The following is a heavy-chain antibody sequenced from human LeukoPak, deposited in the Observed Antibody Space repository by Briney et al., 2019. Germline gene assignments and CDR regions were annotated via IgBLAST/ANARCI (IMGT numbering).Heavy chain of an antibody. V-gene: IGHV3-30*02. Sequence: GGSLRLSCAASGFTFSSFGIHWVRQAPGKGLEGVAFIRSEGSIKYYADSVKGRFTICRDNTKNTLYLEINSLRADETAIYYCAKTASSSWGFFDDWGQGTLVTVSS. CDR3: AKTASSSWGFFDD. J-gene: IGHJ4*02. CDR2: IRSEGSIK. D-gene: IGHD6-13*01. CDR1: GFTFSSFG.